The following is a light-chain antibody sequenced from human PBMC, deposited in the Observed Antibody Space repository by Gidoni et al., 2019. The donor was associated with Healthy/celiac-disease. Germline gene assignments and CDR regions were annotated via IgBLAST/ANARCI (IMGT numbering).Light chain of an antibody. CDR2: AAS. V-gene: IGKV1-NL1*01. CDR3: QQYYSTLPLT. Sequence: DIQMTQSPSSLSASVGDRVTITCRASQGISNSLAWYQQKPGKAPKLLLYAASRLEGGVPSRFSGSGSGTDYTLTISSLQPEDFATYYCQQYYSTLPLTFGGGTKVEIK. CDR1: QGISNS. J-gene: IGKJ4*01.